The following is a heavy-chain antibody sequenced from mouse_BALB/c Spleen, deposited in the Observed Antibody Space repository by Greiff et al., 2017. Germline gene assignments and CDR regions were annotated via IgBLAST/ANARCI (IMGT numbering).Heavy chain of an antibody. D-gene: IGHD4-1*01. J-gene: IGHJ4*01. CDR2: INPYNGAT. Sequence: VQLQQSGPELVKPGASVKISCKASGYSFTGYYMHWVKQSHVKSLEWIGRINPYNGATSYNQNFKDKASLTVDKSSSTAYMELHSLTSEDSAVYYCARPLTGTYAMDYWGQGTSVTVSS. V-gene: IGHV1-31*01. CDR1: GYSFTGYY. CDR3: ARPLTGTYAMDY.